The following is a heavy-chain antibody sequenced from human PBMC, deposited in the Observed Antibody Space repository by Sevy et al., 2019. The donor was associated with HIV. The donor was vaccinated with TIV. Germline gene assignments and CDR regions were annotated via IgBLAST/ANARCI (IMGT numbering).Heavy chain of an antibody. CDR3: ARDRGPDY. CDR2: ISTYNGNT. J-gene: IGHJ4*02. V-gene: IGHV1-18*01. CDR1: GYTFSNYG. Sequence: ASVKVSCKASGYTFSNYGITWVRQSPGQGLEWMGWISTYNGNTTHAQRFQGRVTMTTDTSTSTAYRELRSLRSDDTAVYYCARDRGPDYWGQGTLVTVSS.